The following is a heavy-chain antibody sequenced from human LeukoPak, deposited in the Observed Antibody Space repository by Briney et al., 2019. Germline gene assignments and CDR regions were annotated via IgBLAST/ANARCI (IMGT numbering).Heavy chain of an antibody. D-gene: IGHD6-6*01. J-gene: IGHJ6*03. CDR2: INPNSGGT. CDR1: GYTFTGYY. V-gene: IGHV1-2*06. CDR3: ASLDASSSSPWYYYYYMDV. Sequence: ASVKVSXKASGYTFTGYYMHWVRQAPGQGLEWIGRINPNSGGTNYAQKFQGRVTMTRDTSISTAYMELSRLRSDDTAVYYCASLDASSSSPWYYYYYMDVWGKGTTVTVSS.